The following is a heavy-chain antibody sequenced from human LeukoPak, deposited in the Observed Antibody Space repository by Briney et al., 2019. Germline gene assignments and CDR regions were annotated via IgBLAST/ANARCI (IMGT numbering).Heavy chain of an antibody. CDR1: GFSFDDYA. V-gene: IGHV3-9*01. J-gene: IGHJ5*01. CDR3: AKDKRRVPSNWLDS. D-gene: IGHD3-10*02. Sequence: GGSLRPSCAASGFSFDDYAMHWVRQAPGKGLEWVSGISWNSGSIGYTDSVKGRFTISRDNAKNSLYLQMNSLRAEDTALYYCAKDKRRVPSNWLDSWGQGTLVTVSS. CDR2: ISWNSGSI.